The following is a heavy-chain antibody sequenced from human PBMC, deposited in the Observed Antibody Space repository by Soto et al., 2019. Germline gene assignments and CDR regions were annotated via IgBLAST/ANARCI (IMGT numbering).Heavy chain of an antibody. V-gene: IGHV4-31*03. CDR2: IYYSGNT. J-gene: IGHJ6*02. CDR3: ARDRLMATAGTARHYFGLDV. Sequence: SETLSLTCTVPGGSIRSGGYYWSWVRQNPRRGLEWIGNIYYSGNTYYNPSLKSRLTISVDTSKNQFSLTLSSVTAADTAVYYCARDRLMATAGTARHYFGLDVWGQGTTVTVSS. CDR1: GGSIRSGGYY. D-gene: IGHD5-18*01.